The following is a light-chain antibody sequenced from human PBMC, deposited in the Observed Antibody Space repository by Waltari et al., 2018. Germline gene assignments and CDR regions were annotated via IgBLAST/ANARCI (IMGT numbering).Light chain of an antibody. V-gene: IGKV3-15*01. J-gene: IGKJ4*01. CDR2: GAS. CDR3: QQYNNWPLT. CDR1: QRVSST. Sequence: EIVMTQSPATLSVSPGERATLSCRASQRVSSTLAWYQQKPGQAPRLRIYGASTRATGIPARFSGSGSGTEFTLTISSLQSEDFAVYYCQQYNNWPLTFGGGTKVEIK.